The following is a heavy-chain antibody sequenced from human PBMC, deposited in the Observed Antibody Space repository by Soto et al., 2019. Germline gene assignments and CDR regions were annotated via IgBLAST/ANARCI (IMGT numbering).Heavy chain of an antibody. CDR1: GLSLSTSGVG. CDR2: IYWIDDS. V-gene: IGHV2-5*01. CDR3: AHRIRYDLWSGYFNNWFDH. D-gene: IGHD3-3*01. Sequence: XGRTLGAARQTLRLACTFSGLSLSTSGVGVGWIRQPPGKALEWLWLIYWIDDSRYGPSLKSRLTITKDPSKNQVVLTMTIMDPVDTATYYCAHRIRYDLWSGYFNNWFDHWGQGTLVPVSS. J-gene: IGHJ5*02.